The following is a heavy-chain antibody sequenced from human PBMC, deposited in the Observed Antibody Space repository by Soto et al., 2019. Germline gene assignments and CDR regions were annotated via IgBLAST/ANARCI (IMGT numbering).Heavy chain of an antibody. Sequence: ASVKVSCKASGYTFTNYDINWVRQATGQGLEYMGWMNPNTGNTGYAQRFQGRVTMTRDTSTSTAYMELSSLRSEDTAVYFCARGYDYYYGVDVWGQGTTVTVSS. CDR3: ARGYDYYYGVDV. CDR1: GYTFTNYD. CDR2: MNPNTGNT. V-gene: IGHV1-8*01. J-gene: IGHJ6*02.